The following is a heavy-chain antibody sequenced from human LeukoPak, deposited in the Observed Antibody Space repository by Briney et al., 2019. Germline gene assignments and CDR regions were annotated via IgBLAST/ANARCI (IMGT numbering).Heavy chain of an antibody. D-gene: IGHD3-3*01. CDR2: INHSGST. CDR1: GESFSDYY. CDR3: ARAFQFGITIFGAQKNWFDP. Sequence: SETLSLTCAVYGESFSDYYWSWIRQPPGKGLEWIGEINHSGSTNYNPSLKSRVTISGDTSKNQFSLKLSSVTAADTAVYYCARAFQFGITIFGAQKNWFDPWGQGTLVTVSS. J-gene: IGHJ5*02. V-gene: IGHV4-34*01.